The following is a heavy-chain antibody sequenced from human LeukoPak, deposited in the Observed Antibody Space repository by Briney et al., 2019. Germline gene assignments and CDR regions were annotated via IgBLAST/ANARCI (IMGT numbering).Heavy chain of an antibody. V-gene: IGHV3-73*01. CDR1: GFTFSGSA. CDR3: TPWVGGVHYMDV. J-gene: IGHJ6*03. Sequence: PGGSLRLSCAASGFTFSGSAMHWVRQASGKGLEWVGRIRSKANSYATAYAASVKGRFTISRDDSKNTAYLQMDSLKTEDTAVYYCTPWVGGVHYMDVWGKGTTVTVSS. CDR2: IRSKANSYAT. D-gene: IGHD3-16*01.